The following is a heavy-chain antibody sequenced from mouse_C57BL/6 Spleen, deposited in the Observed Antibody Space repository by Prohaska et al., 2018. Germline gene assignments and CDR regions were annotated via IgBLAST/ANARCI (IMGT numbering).Heavy chain of an antibody. V-gene: IGHV5-6*01. CDR3: ARQELGLRYYYAMDY. CDR1: GFTFSSYG. CDR2: ISSGGSYT. Sequence: EVQLVESGGDLVKPGGSLKLSCAASGFTFSSYGMSWVRQTPDKRLEWVATISSGGSYTYYPDSVKGRFTISRDNAKNTLYLQMSSLKSEDTAMYYCARQELGLRYYYAMDYWGQGTSVTVSS. D-gene: IGHD1-1*01. J-gene: IGHJ4*01.